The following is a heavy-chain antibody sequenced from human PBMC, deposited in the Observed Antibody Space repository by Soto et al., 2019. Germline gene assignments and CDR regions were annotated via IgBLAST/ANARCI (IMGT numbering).Heavy chain of an antibody. CDR1: GFTFSNAW. D-gene: IGHD6-19*01. J-gene: IGHJ6*02. CDR2: IKSKTDGGTT. V-gene: IGHV3-15*07. Sequence: GGSLRLSCAASGFTFSNAWMNWVRQAPGKGLEWVGRIKSKTDGGTTDYAAPVKGRFTISRDDSKNTLYLQMNSLKTEDTAVYYCTSTRGIAVAVGGTDYYYGMDVWGQGTTVTVSS. CDR3: TSTRGIAVAVGGTDYYYGMDV.